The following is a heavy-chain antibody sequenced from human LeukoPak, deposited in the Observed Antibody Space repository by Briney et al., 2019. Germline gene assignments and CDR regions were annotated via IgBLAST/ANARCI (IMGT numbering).Heavy chain of an antibody. CDR1: GGSISGYY. J-gene: IGHJ4*02. V-gene: IGHV4-34*01. CDR3: ARRNGSNDAVDY. D-gene: IGHD1-1*01. CDR2: INHSGST. Sequence: PSETLSLTCTVSGGSISGYYWSWIRQPPGKGLEWIGEINHSGSTNYNPSLKSRVTISVDTSKNQFSLKLSSVTAADTAVYYCARRNGSNDAVDYWGQGTLVTVSS.